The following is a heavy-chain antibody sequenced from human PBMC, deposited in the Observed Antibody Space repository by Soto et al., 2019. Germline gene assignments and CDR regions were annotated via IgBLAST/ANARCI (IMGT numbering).Heavy chain of an antibody. CDR3: ARGLAAAGTDY. CDR1: GGSISSYY. CDR2: IYYSGST. Sequence: SETLSLTCTVSGGSISSYYWSWIRQPPGKGLEWIGYIYYSGSTNYNPSLKSRVTISVDTSKNQFSLKLSSVTAADTAVYYCARGLAAAGTDYWGQGTLVTVYS. V-gene: IGHV4-59*01. D-gene: IGHD6-13*01. J-gene: IGHJ4*02.